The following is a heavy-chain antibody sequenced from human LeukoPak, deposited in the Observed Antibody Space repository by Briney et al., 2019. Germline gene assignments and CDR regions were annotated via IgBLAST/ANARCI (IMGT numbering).Heavy chain of an antibody. D-gene: IGHD2-2*01. CDR2: ISYDGSNK. CDR3: AKDKRTSYYYYMDV. J-gene: IGHJ6*03. Sequence: GGSPRLSCAASGFTFSSYGMHWVRQAPGKGLEWVAVISYDGSNKYYADSVKGRFTISRDNSKNTLYLQMNSLRAEDTAVYYCAKDKRTSYYYYMDVWGKGTTVTVSS. V-gene: IGHV3-30*18. CDR1: GFTFSSYG.